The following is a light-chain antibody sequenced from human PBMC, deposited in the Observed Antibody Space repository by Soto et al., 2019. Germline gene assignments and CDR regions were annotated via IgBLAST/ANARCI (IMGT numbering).Light chain of an antibody. CDR3: QQYYSYPLT. Sequence: DIQMTQSPSTLSASVGDRVTITCRASQTVNTWLAWYQQKPGKAPKLLIYAASTLQSGVPSRFSGSGSGTDFTLTISCLQSEDFETYYCQQYYSYPLTFGGGTKVDIK. CDR1: QTVNTW. CDR2: AAS. J-gene: IGKJ4*01. V-gene: IGKV1-5*01.